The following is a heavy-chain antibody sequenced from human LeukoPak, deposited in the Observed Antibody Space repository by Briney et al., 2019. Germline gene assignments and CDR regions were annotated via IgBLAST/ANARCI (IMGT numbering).Heavy chain of an antibody. CDR3: AKDLWGCSSTSCYGGYYFDY. J-gene: IGHJ4*02. CDR1: GFTFSSYA. Sequence: GGSLRLSCAASGFTFSSYAMSWVRQAPGKGLEWVSAISGSGGSTYYADSVKGRFTISRDNSKNTLYLQMNSLRAEDTAVYYCAKDLWGCSSTSCYGGYYFDYWGQGTLVTVSS. V-gene: IGHV3-23*01. D-gene: IGHD2-2*01. CDR2: ISGSGGST.